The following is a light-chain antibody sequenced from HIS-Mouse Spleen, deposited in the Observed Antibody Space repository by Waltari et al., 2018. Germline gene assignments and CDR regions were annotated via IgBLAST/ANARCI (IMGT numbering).Light chain of an antibody. Sequence: SYVLTQPPSVSVAPGKTARITCGGNNIGSKSVHWYQQKPGQAPVLVVYDDSDRPSGIRGRFSGSNSGNTATMTISRVEAGDEADYYCQVWDSSSDHVVFGGGTKLTVL. CDR3: QVWDSSSDHVV. V-gene: IGLV3-21*03. CDR2: DDS. CDR1: NIGSKS. J-gene: IGLJ2*01.